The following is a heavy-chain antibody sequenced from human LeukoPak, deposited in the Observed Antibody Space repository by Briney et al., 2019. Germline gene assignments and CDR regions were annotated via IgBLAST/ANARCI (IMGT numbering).Heavy chain of an antibody. CDR2: INGGSSPI. D-gene: IGHD2-15*01. CDR1: GFTFSNYL. V-gene: IGHV3-48*01. J-gene: IGHJ4*02. CDR3: VRDNPRCCGVVPANIDDY. Sequence: GGSLRLSCVGSGFTFSNYLMNWVRQAPGKGLEWVSYINGGSSPIYYADSVRGRFTISRDNAKNSLYLQMNSLRAEDTAVYYCVRDNPRCCGVVPANIDDYWGQGTLVTVSS.